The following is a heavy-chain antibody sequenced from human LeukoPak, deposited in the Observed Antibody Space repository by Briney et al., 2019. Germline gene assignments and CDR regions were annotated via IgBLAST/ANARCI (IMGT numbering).Heavy chain of an antibody. CDR3: ARDNPIPSRKGATTFDY. Sequence: GGSLRLSCAASGFTFSSYSMNWVRQAPGKGLEWVSYISSSSSTIYYADSVKGRFTISRDNAKNSLYLQMNSLRAEDTAVYYCARDNPIPSRKGATTFDYWGQGTLVTVSS. CDR1: GFTFSSYS. V-gene: IGHV3-48*01. D-gene: IGHD1-26*01. CDR2: ISSSSSTI. J-gene: IGHJ4*02.